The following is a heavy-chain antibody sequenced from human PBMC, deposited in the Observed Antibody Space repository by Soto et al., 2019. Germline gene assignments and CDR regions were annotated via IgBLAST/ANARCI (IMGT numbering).Heavy chain of an antibody. V-gene: IGHV3-48*02. CDR3: ARAGIIAVAGTGIYFDY. Sequence: GGSLRLSCAASGFTFSSYSMNWVRQAPGKGLEWVSYISSSSTIYYADSVKGRFTISRDNAKNSLYLQMNSLRDEDTAVYYCARAGIIAVAGTGIYFDYWGQGTLVTVSS. CDR1: GFTFSSYS. D-gene: IGHD6-19*01. J-gene: IGHJ4*02. CDR2: ISSSSTI.